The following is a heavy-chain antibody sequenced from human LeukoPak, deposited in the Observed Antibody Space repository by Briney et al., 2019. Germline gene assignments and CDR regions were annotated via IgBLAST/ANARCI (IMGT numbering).Heavy chain of an antibody. CDR1: GYTFTDFY. CDR2: INPNSGGT. Sequence: ASVKVSCKASGYTFTDFYMHWVRQAPGQGLEWMGWINPNSGGTNYAQKFQGRVTMTRDMSTSTVYMELSSLRSEDTAVYYCARAPFSLFGYDSSGYPPDYWGQGTLVTVSS. V-gene: IGHV1-2*02. J-gene: IGHJ4*02. CDR3: ARAPFSLFGYDSSGYPPDY. D-gene: IGHD3-22*01.